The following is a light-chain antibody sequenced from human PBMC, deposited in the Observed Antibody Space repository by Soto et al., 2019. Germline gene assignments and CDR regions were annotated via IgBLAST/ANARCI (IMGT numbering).Light chain of an antibody. CDR2: GTS. J-gene: IGKJ1*01. CDR1: ERIYSAY. CDR3: QQYGSSLPWT. Sequence: EVVLTQSPGTLSLSRGERATLSCRASERIYSAYLGWYQQKPGQAPRLLIYGTSSRATGIPDRFSGSGSGTDFTLTISRLEPEDFAVYYCQQYGSSLPWTFGQGTKVDIK. V-gene: IGKV3-20*01.